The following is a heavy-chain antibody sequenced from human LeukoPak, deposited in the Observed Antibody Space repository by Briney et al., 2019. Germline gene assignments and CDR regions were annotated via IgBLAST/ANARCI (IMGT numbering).Heavy chain of an antibody. Sequence: GGSLRLSCAASGFTFSSYSMNWVRQAPGKGLEWVSSISSSSSYIYYADSVKGRFTISRDNAKNSLYLQMNSLRAEDTAVYYCAKVGARGYYYYYMDVWGKGTTVTISS. CDR1: GFTFSSYS. V-gene: IGHV3-21*01. D-gene: IGHD4/OR15-4a*01. CDR3: AKVGARGYYYYYMDV. CDR2: ISSSSSYI. J-gene: IGHJ6*03.